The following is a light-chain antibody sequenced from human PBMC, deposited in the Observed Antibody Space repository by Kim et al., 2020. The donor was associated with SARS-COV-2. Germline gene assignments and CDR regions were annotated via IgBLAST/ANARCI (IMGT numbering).Light chain of an antibody. J-gene: IGKJ5*01. V-gene: IGKV1-17*01. Sequence: ASVGDRVTITCRANQDIKNDLGSSQQNPGRGPKRLIYGASSLQSAVPSRLSGSGSGTEFPLTISRVQPGDLATYFCLQHSTYSITFGQGTRLEIK. CDR1: QDIKND. CDR3: LQHSTYSIT. CDR2: GAS.